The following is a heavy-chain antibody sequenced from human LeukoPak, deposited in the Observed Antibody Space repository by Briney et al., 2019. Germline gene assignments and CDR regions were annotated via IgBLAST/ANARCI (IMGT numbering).Heavy chain of an antibody. J-gene: IGHJ5*02. Sequence: SETLSLTCTVSGGSISSSSYYWGWIRQPPGKGLEWIGEIYHSGSTNYNPSLKSRVTISVDKSKNQFSLKLSSVTAADTAVYYCARVGLLQLGQYSSGLDFDPWGQGTLVTVSS. V-gene: IGHV4-39*07. D-gene: IGHD6-19*01. CDR3: ARVGLLQLGQYSSGLDFDP. CDR1: GGSISSSSYY. CDR2: IYHSGST.